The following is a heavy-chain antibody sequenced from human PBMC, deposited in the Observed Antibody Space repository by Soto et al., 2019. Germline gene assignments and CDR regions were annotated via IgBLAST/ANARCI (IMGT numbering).Heavy chain of an antibody. V-gene: IGHV4-31*03. CDR1: GGSISSGGYY. CDR2: VYYSGST. J-gene: IGHJ4*02. D-gene: IGHD6-13*01. Sequence: PSETLSLTCTVSGGSISSGGYYWNWIRQHPGRGLEWIGYVYYSGSTYYNPSLKSRVTISGDTSRNQFSLKLSSVTAADTAVYYCARAADTSNWYRLDYWGQGTLVTVSS. CDR3: ARAADTSNWYRLDY.